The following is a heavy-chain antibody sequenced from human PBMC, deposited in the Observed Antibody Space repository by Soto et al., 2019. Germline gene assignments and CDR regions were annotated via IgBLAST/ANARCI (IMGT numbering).Heavy chain of an antibody. CDR1: GGSISTNY. D-gene: IGHD6-13*01. V-gene: IGHV4-59*01. Sequence: QVELQQSGPALVKASETLFLTCTVSGGSISTNYWNWIRQPPGKGLEWVGDIYYSGSANYNPSLKLRFTISVDKSKNQLPLKLTSLTAADTAMYYCARGHCEQQLFRDYDYCLDVWGQGTTVTVSS. CDR2: IYYSGSA. J-gene: IGHJ6*02. CDR3: ARGHCEQQLFRDYDYCLDV.